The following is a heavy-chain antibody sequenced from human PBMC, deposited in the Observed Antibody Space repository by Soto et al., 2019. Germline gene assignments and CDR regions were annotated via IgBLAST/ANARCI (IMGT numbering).Heavy chain of an antibody. D-gene: IGHD6-19*01. V-gene: IGHV3-30*04. CDR2: VPYDGSNK. Sequence: QVQLVESGGGVVQPGRSLRLSCAASGFIFSSYAMHWVRQAPGKGLEWVAVVPYDGSNKYYADSVKGRFTISRDNSKNTLYLQMNSLRAEDTAVYYGAREDVIALAEKTFDYWGQGTLVTVSS. J-gene: IGHJ4*02. CDR3: AREDVIALAEKTFDY. CDR1: GFIFSSYA.